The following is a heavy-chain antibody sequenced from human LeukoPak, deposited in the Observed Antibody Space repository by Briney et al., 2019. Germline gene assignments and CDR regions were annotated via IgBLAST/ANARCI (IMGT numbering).Heavy chain of an antibody. D-gene: IGHD3-3*01. CDR2: IDGSGHTT. CDR3: ARESIRSGSLKWFDP. V-gene: IGHV3-23*01. Sequence: GGSLRLSSAASGFTFTSHVMSWVRQTPGKELEWVSAIDGSGHTTYYADSVRGRFIISRDNSKKMLYLQMNSLRAEDTATYYCARESIRSGSLKWFDPWGQGTLVTVSS. CDR1: GFTFTSHV. J-gene: IGHJ5*02.